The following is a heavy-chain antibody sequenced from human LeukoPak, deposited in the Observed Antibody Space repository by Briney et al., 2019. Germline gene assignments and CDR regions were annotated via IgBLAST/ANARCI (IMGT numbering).Heavy chain of an antibody. CDR1: GGSLSGFY. J-gene: IGHJ4*02. CDR3: ARVRMTTVTTTAFDY. CDR2: INQSGST. V-gene: IGHV4-34*01. D-gene: IGHD4-17*01. Sequence: PSETLSLTCAVYGGSLSGFYWSWIRQSPGKGLEWIGEINQSGSTNYNPSLKSRVTISVDTSKNQFSLKLSSATAADTAVYYCARVRMTTVTTTAFDYWGQGTLVTVSS.